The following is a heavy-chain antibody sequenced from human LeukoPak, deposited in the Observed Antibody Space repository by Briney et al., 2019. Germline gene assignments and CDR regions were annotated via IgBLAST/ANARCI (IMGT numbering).Heavy chain of an antibody. CDR1: GGSISSSRYY. Sequence: SQTLSLTCTVSGGSISSSRYYWGWIRQPPGKGLEWIGSIHYSGSTYYNPSLKSRVTISVDTSKNQFSLKLSSVTAADTAVYYCARGRKYCSSTSCYPVLPLIKYYFDYWGQGTLVTVSS. CDR2: IHYSGST. V-gene: IGHV4-39*07. J-gene: IGHJ4*02. D-gene: IGHD2-2*01. CDR3: ARGRKYCSSTSCYPVLPLIKYYFDY.